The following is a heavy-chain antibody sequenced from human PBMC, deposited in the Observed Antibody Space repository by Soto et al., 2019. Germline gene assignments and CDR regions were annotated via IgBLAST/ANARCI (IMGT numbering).Heavy chain of an antibody. D-gene: IGHD3-16*02. Sequence: SETLSLTCTVSGGSISSSSYYWGWIRQPPGKGLEWIGSIYYSGSTYYNPSLKSRVTISIDTSKNQFSLKLSSVTAADTAVYYCARLHLGELSHFDYWGQGTLVTVSS. CDR2: IYYSGST. J-gene: IGHJ4*02. V-gene: IGHV4-39*01. CDR3: ARLHLGELSHFDY. CDR1: GGSISSSSYY.